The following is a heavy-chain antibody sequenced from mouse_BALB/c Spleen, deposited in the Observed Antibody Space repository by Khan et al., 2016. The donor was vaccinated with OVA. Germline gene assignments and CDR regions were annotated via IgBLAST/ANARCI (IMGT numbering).Heavy chain of an antibody. CDR2: INSGSSTI. Sequence: EVQLVESGGGLVQPGGSRKLSCTASGFTFSSFGMHWVRQTPEKGLEWVAYINSGSSTIYYADTVKDRFTISRDNPKNTLFLQMTSLRSEDTAMYYCAGCDGYWFAYWGQGTLVTVSA. J-gene: IGHJ3*01. D-gene: IGHD2-3*01. V-gene: IGHV5-17*02. CDR3: AGCDGYWFAY. CDR1: GFTFSSFG.